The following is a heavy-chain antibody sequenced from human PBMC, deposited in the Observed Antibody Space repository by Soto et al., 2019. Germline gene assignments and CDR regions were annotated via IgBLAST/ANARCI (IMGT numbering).Heavy chain of an antibody. Sequence: ASVKVSCKASGYTFTGYYIHWVRQAPGQGLEWMGWINPNSGGTNYAQKFQGWVTMTRDTSISTAYMELSRLRSDDTAVYYCARGYSSSWYTYYYYYMDVWGKGTTVTVSS. V-gene: IGHV1-2*04. J-gene: IGHJ6*03. CDR2: INPNSGGT. CDR3: ARGYSSSWYTYYYYYMDV. CDR1: GYTFTGYY. D-gene: IGHD6-13*01.